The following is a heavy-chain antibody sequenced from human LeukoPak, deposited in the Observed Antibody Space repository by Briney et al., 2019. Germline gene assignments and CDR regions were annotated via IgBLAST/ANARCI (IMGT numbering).Heavy chain of an antibody. CDR3: AKGHCSSPSCPIFFSPPRADV. D-gene: IGHD2-2*01. CDR1: GFTFSSYA. CDR2: ISGSGGSK. J-gene: IGHJ6*04. Sequence: PGGSLRLSCAASGFTFSSYAMSWVRQAPGKGLEWVSAISGSGGSKYYADSVKGRFTISRDNSKNTVYLQMNSLRAGGTAVYYCAKGHCSSPSCPIFFSPPRADVWGKGTTVTVSS. V-gene: IGHV3-23*01.